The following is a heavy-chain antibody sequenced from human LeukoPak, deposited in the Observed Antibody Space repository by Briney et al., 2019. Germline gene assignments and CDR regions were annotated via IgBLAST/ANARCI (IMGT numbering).Heavy chain of an antibody. CDR2: IFPLDSDT. CDR1: GHSFTTYW. V-gene: IGHV5-51*01. J-gene: IGHJ5*02. CDR3: ATVGTTGTRWFDP. D-gene: IGHD1-1*01. Sequence: GESLKISCKGSGHSFTTYWIGWVRQMPGKGLEWMGIIFPLDSDTRYSPSLQGQVTISVDKSISTAYLQWSSLKTSDTAIYYCATVGTTGTRWFDPWGQGTLVTVSS.